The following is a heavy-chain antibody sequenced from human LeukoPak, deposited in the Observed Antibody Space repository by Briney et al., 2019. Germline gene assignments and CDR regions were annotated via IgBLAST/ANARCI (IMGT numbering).Heavy chain of an antibody. CDR3: ARDHNYAFDN. J-gene: IGHJ4*02. Sequence: WGSLTLSCAASGFIFSDYSMIWLPQAPGKGLEWISYIGLSSGRTMYADSVKGLFTISGDNAKNSMYLQMNSLRVEDTALYFCARDHNYAFDNWGQRILVTLSS. CDR2: IGLSSGRT. V-gene: IGHV3-11*06. D-gene: IGHD1-1*01. CDR1: GFIFSDYS.